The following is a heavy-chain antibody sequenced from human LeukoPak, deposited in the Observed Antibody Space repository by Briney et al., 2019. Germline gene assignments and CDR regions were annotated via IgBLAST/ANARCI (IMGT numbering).Heavy chain of an antibody. CDR1: GFSISDYW. D-gene: IGHD2/OR15-2a*01. CDR2: INEDGTIQ. J-gene: IGHJ4*01. Sequence: GGSLRLSCAASGFSISDYWMNWVRLVPGKGLEWVANINEDGTIQDYVASVRGRFTISRNNVKNSLYLQMNSLGAEDTAVYYCASRESSMSRSHWGHGTLVTVSS. V-gene: IGHV3-7*01. CDR3: ASRESSMSRSH.